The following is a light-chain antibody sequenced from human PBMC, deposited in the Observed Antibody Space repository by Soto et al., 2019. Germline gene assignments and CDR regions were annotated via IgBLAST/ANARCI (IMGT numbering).Light chain of an antibody. CDR3: QQYGGTPPIT. CDR1: QKISSRY. V-gene: IGKV3-20*01. CDR2: GAS. Sequence: VLTQSLCTLSLSKVESAKHSCTVIQKISSRYLAWYLQKPGQAPSFLIYGASSRATGIPDRFSGSGSGTDFTLTISRLEPEDFAVYYCQQYGGTPPITFGQGTRLEIK. J-gene: IGKJ5*01.